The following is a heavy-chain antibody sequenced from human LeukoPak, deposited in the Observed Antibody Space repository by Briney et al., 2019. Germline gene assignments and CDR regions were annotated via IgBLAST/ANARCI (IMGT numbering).Heavy chain of an antibody. CDR2: INHSGST. CDR3: AREAKVVVVAAKEAYYFDY. CDR1: GGSFSGYY. J-gene: IGHJ4*02. D-gene: IGHD2-15*01. Sequence: SSETLSLTCAVYGGSFSGYYWSWIRQPPGKGLEWIGEINHSGSTNYNPSLKSRVTISVDTSKNQFSLKLSSATAADTAVYYCAREAKVVVVAAKEAYYFDYWGQGTLVTVSS. V-gene: IGHV4-34*01.